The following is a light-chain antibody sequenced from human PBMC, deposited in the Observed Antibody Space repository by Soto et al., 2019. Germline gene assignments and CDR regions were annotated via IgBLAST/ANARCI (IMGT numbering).Light chain of an antibody. CDR3: SSYTSSTTPVV. V-gene: IGLV2-14*01. CDR1: SSDVGGYNS. J-gene: IGLJ2*01. Sequence: QSALTQPASVSGSPGQSITISCTGTSSDVGGYNSVSWYKQHPGKAPKLMIYDVTNRPSGVSNRFSGSKSGNTASLSISGLQAEDEADYYCSSYTSSTTPVVFGGGTKLTVL. CDR2: DVT.